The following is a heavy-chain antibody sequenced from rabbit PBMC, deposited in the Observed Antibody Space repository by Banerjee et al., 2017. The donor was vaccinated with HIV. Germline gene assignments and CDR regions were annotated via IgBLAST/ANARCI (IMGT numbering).Heavy chain of an antibody. V-gene: IGHV1S40*01. Sequence: QSLEESGGDLVKPGASLTLTCTASGFSFSSAYYMCWVRQAPGKGLEWIACIYGGSSGSTHYASWAKGRFTISKTSSTTVTLQMTSLTAADTATYFCVRGAYGVSGGWWIGMIYPDYFNLWGQGTLVTVS. J-gene: IGHJ4*01. CDR3: VRGAYGVSGGWWIGMIYPDYFNL. CDR1: GFSFSSAYY. D-gene: IGHD1-1*01. CDR2: IYGGSSGST.